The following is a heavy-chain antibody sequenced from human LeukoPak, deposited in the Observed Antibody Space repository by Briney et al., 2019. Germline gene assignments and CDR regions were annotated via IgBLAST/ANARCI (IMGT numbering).Heavy chain of an antibody. D-gene: IGHD3-22*01. CDR1: GYTFTSYD. CDR3: ASKVGNSGYGWFHP. Sequence: ASVKVSCKASGYTFTSYDINWVRQATGQGLEWMGWMNPNSGNTGYAQKFQGRVTITRNTSISTAYMELSSLRAEDTALYYCASKVGNSGYGWFHPWGQGTLVIVSS. CDR2: MNPNSGNT. V-gene: IGHV1-8*03. J-gene: IGHJ5*02.